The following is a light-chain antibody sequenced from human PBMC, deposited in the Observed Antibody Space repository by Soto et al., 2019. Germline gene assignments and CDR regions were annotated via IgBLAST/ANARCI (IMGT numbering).Light chain of an antibody. CDR3: QQYNYFWA. CDR2: GAS. V-gene: IGKV1-5*01. J-gene: IGKJ1*01. CDR1: QSISSW. Sequence: DIQMTQSPSTLSASLGDRVTITCRASQSISSWLAWYQQKPGKAPKLLIYGASNLESGVPSRFSGGGSGTEFSLTISSLQPDDFATYYCQQYNYFWAFGQGTKVDI.